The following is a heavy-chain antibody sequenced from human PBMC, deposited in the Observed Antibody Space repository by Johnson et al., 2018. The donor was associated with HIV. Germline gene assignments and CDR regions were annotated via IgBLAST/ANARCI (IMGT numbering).Heavy chain of an antibody. CDR3: AKALNYCTGGVCDAFDI. CDR2: ISYDGSNK. J-gene: IGHJ3*02. CDR1: GFTFSSYG. Sequence: QVQLVESGGGVVQPGRSLRLSCAASGFTFSSYGMHWVRQAPGKGLEWVAVISYDGSNKYYADSVKGRFHISRDNSKNTLYLQMNSLRAEDTAVYYCAKALNYCTGGVCDAFDIWGQGTMVTVSS. D-gene: IGHD2-8*02. V-gene: IGHV3-30*18.